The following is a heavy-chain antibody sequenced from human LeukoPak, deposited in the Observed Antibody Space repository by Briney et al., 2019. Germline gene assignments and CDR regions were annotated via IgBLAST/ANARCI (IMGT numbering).Heavy chain of an antibody. V-gene: IGHV3-7*01. CDR1: GFTFSSSW. Sequence: GGSLRLSCAASGFTFSSSWMSWVRQAPGKGLEWVANIDQDGSEKYFMDSVKGRFTISRDNAKKSLYLQMNSLRAEDTAVYYCAREDAAGGDLDYWGQGTLVTVSS. CDR2: IDQDGSEK. D-gene: IGHD2-21*02. J-gene: IGHJ4*02. CDR3: AREDAAGGDLDY.